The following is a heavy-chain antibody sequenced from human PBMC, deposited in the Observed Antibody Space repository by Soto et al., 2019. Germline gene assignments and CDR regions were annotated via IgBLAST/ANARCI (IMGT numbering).Heavy chain of an antibody. CDR3: AKDQERDYYDSGNWFDP. Sequence: GGSLRLSCAASGFTFSSYAMSWVRQAPGKGLEWVSGISGSGGNTYYADSVKGRFTISRDNSKNTLYLQMNSLRAEDTAEYYCAKDQERDYYDSGNWFDPWGQGTLVTVSS. CDR1: GFTFSSYA. J-gene: IGHJ5*02. CDR2: ISGSGGNT. D-gene: IGHD3-10*01. V-gene: IGHV3-23*01.